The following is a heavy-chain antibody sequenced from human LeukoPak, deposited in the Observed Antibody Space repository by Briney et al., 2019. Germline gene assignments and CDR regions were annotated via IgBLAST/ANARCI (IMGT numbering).Heavy chain of an antibody. D-gene: IGHD6-6*01. V-gene: IGHV5-51*01. CDR1: GYSFTRYW. CDR2: IYPGDSDT. J-gene: IGHJ4*02. Sequence: GESLKISCKVEGYSFTRYWIGWVRQTPGKGLEWMGIIYPGDSDTRYSPSFQGQVTISADKSISTAYLQWSSLKASDTAMYYCARADPGIAARSTFDYWGQGTLVTVSS. CDR3: ARADPGIAARSTFDY.